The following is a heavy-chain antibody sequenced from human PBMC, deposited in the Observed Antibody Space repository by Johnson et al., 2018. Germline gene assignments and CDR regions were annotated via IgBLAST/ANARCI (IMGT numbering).Heavy chain of an antibody. CDR1: GFTVSTNF. V-gene: IGHV3-53*01. D-gene: IGHD2-21*01. CDR2: MYNGGQT. CDR3: AKLAISWGRPNAFDV. Sequence: VQLVESGGGLIQPGGSLRLSCAASGFTVSTNFMSWVRQAPGKGLEWVSIMYNGGQTYYADPVQGRFTIPRDKSKNTLYLQMNRLRAEDTAVYYCAKLAISWGRPNAFDVWGQGTMVTVSS. J-gene: IGHJ3*01.